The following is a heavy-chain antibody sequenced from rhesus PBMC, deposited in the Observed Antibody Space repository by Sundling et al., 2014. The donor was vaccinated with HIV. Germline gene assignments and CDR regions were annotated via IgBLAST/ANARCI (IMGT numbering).Heavy chain of an antibody. CDR3: AGNIWAGHYAGHFDY. D-gene: IGHD3-3*01. CDR2: INGNSGST. J-gene: IGHJ4*01. CDR1: GGSFISGHW. V-gene: IGHV4-80*01. Sequence: QVQLQESGPAVVKPSETLSLTCVVSGGSFISGHWWSWIRQPPGKGLEWIGEINGNSGSTNYNPSLKSRVTISRDTSKNQFSLKLRSVTAADTAVYYCAGNIWAGHYAGHFDYWGQGVLVTVSS.